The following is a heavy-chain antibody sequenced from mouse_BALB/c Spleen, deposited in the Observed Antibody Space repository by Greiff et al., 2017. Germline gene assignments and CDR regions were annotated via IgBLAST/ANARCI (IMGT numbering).Heavy chain of an antibody. CDR3: ARSFITTVVANFDY. CDR2: IYPGDGDT. Sequence: QVQLKESGAELVRPGSSVKISCKASGYAFSSYWMNWVKQRPGQGLEWIGQIYPGDGDTNYNGKFKGKATLTADKSSSTAYMQLSSLTSEDSAVYFCARSFITTVVANFDYWGQGTTLTVSS. J-gene: IGHJ2*01. CDR1: GYAFSSYW. D-gene: IGHD1-1*01. V-gene: IGHV1-80*01.